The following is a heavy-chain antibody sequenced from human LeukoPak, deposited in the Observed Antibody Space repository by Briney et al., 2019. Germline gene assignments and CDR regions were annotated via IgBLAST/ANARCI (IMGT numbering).Heavy chain of an antibody. V-gene: IGHV4-59*01. CDR1: GDSISSSY. D-gene: IGHD2/OR15-2a*01. CDR2: IYYSGNT. CDR3: ARHRNFFDY. J-gene: IGHJ4*02. Sequence: KSSETLSLPCTVSGDSISSSYWSWIRQPPGKGLEWIGYIYYSGNTNYNPSLKSRVTISVDTSRNRFSLKLSSVTAADTAVYYCARHRNFFDYWGQGILVTVSS.